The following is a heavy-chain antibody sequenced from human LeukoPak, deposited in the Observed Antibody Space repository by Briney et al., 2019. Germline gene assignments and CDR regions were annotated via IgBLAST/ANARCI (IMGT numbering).Heavy chain of an antibody. J-gene: IGHJ4*02. Sequence: SETPSLTCAVYGGSFSGYYWSWIRQPPGKGLEWIGQIYHSGSTDYNPSLKSRVTISVDTSKNQFSLKLSSVTAADTAVYYCARGRVARSPFFDYWGQGTLVTVSS. CDR2: IYHSGST. V-gene: IGHV4-34*01. D-gene: IGHD2-15*01. CDR1: GGSFSGYY. CDR3: ARGRVARSPFFDY.